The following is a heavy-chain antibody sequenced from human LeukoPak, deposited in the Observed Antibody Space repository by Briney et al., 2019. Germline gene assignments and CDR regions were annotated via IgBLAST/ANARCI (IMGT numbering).Heavy chain of an antibody. CDR3: ASRPVRYFDFDY. V-gene: IGHV4-34*01. CDR2: INHSGST. J-gene: IGHJ4*02. CDR1: GGSITSYY. Sequence: SETLSLTCTVSGGSITSYYWSWIRQPPGKGLEWIGEINHSGSTNYNPSLKSRVTISVDTSKNQFSLKLSSVTAADTAVYYCASRPVRYFDFDYWDQGTLVTVSS. D-gene: IGHD3-9*01.